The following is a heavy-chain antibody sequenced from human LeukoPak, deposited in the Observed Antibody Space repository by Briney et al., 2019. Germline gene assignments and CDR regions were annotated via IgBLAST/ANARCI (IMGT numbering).Heavy chain of an antibody. CDR3: ARERRSMVRGRRSTAYYMDV. CDR2: INHSGST. V-gene: IGHV4-34*01. Sequence: PSETLSLTCAVYGGSFSGYYWSWIRQPPGKGLEWIGEINHSGSTNYNPSLKSRVTISVDTSKNQFSLKLSSVTAADTAVYYCARERRSMVRGRRSTAYYMDVWGKGTTVTISS. D-gene: IGHD3-10*01. CDR1: GGSFSGYY. J-gene: IGHJ6*03.